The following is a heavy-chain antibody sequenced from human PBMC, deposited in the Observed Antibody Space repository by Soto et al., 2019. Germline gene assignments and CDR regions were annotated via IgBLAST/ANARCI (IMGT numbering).Heavy chain of an antibody. D-gene: IGHD1-1*01. CDR2: IYYSGNT. CDR3: ARYGGGTAAFDY. Sequence: SETLSLTCTVSGGSISSGDYYWSWIRQPPGKGLEWIGHIYYSGNTYYNPSLKSRVTISVDTSKNQFSLKLGSVTAADTAVYYCARYGGGTAAFDYWGQGTLVTVSS. J-gene: IGHJ4*02. V-gene: IGHV4-30-4*01. CDR1: GGSISSGDYY.